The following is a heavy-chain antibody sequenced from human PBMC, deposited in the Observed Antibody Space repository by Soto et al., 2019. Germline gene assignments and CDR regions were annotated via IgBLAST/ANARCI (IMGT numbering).Heavy chain of an antibody. CDR3: ASHYDMWSGYLSPVDY. J-gene: IGHJ4*02. CDR2: IDTSGTKI. V-gene: IGHV3-11*01. Sequence: QVQLVESGGDLVKPGGSLRLSCAASGYTFSDYYMSWIRQAPGKGLEWISYIDTSGTKIYYADSVKGRFTITRDNAKNSLYLDMNSRRDEDTAVYYCASHYDMWSGYLSPVDYWGQGTLVTVSS. D-gene: IGHD3-3*01. CDR1: GYTFSDYY.